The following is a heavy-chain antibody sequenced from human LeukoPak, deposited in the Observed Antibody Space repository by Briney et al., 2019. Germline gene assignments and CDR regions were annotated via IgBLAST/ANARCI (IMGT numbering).Heavy chain of an antibody. D-gene: IGHD1-1*01. CDR2: IIPIFGTA. V-gene: IGHV1-69*05. CDR3: ARAEEYNWNDRGAFDV. Sequence: ASVKVSCKASGGTFISYAISWVRQAPGQGLEWMGGIIPIFGTANYAQKFQGRVTITTDESTSTAYMELSSLRSEDTAVYYCARAEEYNWNDRGAFDVWGQGTMVTVSS. J-gene: IGHJ3*01. CDR1: GGTFISYA.